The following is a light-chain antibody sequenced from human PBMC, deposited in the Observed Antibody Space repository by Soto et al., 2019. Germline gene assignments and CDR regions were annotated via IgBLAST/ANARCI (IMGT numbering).Light chain of an antibody. CDR2: DVT. CDR3: SSYTSSTTYV. CDR1: SSDVGGYNY. V-gene: IGLV2-14*01. J-gene: IGLJ1*01. Sequence: QSALTQPASVSGSPGQSVTISFTGTSSDVGGYNYVSWFQQHPGKAPKLMIYDVTNRPSGVSNRFSGAKSGNTASLTISGRQAEDEDDYYCSSYTSSTTYVFGTGTKLTVL.